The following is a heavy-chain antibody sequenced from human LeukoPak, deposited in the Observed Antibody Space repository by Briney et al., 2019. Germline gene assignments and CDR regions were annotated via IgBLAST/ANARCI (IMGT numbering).Heavy chain of an antibody. D-gene: IGHD3-10*01. J-gene: IGHJ6*03. Sequence: SETLSLTCTVSNGSISIGTFYWSWIRQPAGKGLEWIGRIYTTGSTNYNPSLKSRVTMSVDTSKNQFSLKLSSVTAADTAVYYCARSVGNSGSGSSYYYYYYMDVWGKGTTVTISS. V-gene: IGHV4-61*02. CDR3: ARSVGNSGSGSSYYYYYYMDV. CDR1: NGSISIGTFY. CDR2: IYTTGST.